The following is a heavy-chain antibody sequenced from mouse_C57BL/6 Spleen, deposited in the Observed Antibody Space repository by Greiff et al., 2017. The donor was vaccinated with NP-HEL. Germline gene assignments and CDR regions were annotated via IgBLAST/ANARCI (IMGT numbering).Heavy chain of an antibody. V-gene: IGHV5-9*01. J-gene: IGHJ2*01. Sequence: EVKVEESGGGLVKPGGSLKLSCAASGFTFSSYTMSWVRQTPEKRLEWVATISGGGGNTYYPDSVKGRFTISRDNAKNTLYLQMSSLRSEDTALYYCARNWAFDYWGQGTTLTVSS. CDR2: ISGGGGNT. D-gene: IGHD4-1*01. CDR3: ARNWAFDY. CDR1: GFTFSSYT.